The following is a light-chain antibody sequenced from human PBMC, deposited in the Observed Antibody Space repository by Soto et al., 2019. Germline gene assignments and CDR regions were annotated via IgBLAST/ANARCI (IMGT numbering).Light chain of an antibody. CDR3: SSYTSSNTYV. V-gene: IGLV2-14*03. CDR2: DVS. CDR1: NSYVGGYNY. J-gene: IGLJ1*01. Sequence: QSVLTQPASVSGAPGQSIAIPCTGTNSYVGGYNYVSWYQHHPGKVPQIMIYDVSSRPSGVSDRFSGSKSGNTASLTISGLQAEDEADYYCSSYTSSNTYVFGTGTKVTVL.